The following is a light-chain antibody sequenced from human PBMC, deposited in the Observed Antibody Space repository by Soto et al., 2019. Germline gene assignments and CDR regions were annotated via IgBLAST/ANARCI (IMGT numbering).Light chain of an antibody. V-gene: IGKV1-6*01. Sequence: IQVTQSPSSLSASVGDSVTISCRTSQGIRSALGWYQQKPGKVPKLLIYAASTLQSGVPSRFSGSGSGRDFTLTISSLQPEDFATYYCLLDYSYFWAFGQGTKVDIK. CDR1: QGIRSA. CDR3: LLDYSYFWA. J-gene: IGKJ1*01. CDR2: AAS.